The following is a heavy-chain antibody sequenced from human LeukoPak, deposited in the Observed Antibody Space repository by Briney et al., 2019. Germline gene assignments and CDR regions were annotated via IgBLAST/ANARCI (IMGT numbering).Heavy chain of an antibody. V-gene: IGHV3-53*01. CDR1: GFTVSTNY. Sequence: GGSLRLSCVASGFTVSTNYMSWVRQAPGKGLEWVSVFYSGGNTYYVDSVKGRFTISRDTSKNTLYLQMDSLRAEDTAVYYCARGGGAYCGDDCRRTFDYWGQGTLVTVSS. CDR2: FYSGGNT. J-gene: IGHJ4*02. D-gene: IGHD2-21*02. CDR3: ARGGGAYCGDDCRRTFDY.